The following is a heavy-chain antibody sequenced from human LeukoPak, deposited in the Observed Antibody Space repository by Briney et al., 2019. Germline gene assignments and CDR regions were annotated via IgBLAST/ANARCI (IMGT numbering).Heavy chain of an antibody. J-gene: IGHJ5*02. Sequence: PSETLSLTCTVSGGSISNYYWSWVRQPPGEGLEWIGYIFPSGSTNSNPSFKSRVTISIDTSKNQFSLKLSSVTAADTAVYYCARQYYYDSSGYWSLDPWGQGTLVTVSS. V-gene: IGHV4-4*09. CDR3: ARQYYYDSSGYWSLDP. CDR1: GGSISNYY. D-gene: IGHD3-22*01. CDR2: IFPSGST.